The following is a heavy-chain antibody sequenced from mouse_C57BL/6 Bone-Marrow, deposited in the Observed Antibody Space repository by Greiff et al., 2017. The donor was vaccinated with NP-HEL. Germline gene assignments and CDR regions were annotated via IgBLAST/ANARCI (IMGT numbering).Heavy chain of an antibody. CDR2: ISDGGSYT. CDR1: GFTFSSYA. J-gene: IGHJ1*03. CDR3: ARLLSWYFDV. V-gene: IGHV5-4*01. Sequence: EVQGVDSGGGLVKPGGSLKLSCAASGFTFSSYAMSWVRQTPEKRLEWVATISDGGSYTYYPDNVKGRFTISRDNAKNNLYLQMSHLKSEDTAMYYCARLLSWYFDVWGTGTTVTVSS. D-gene: IGHD2-1*01.